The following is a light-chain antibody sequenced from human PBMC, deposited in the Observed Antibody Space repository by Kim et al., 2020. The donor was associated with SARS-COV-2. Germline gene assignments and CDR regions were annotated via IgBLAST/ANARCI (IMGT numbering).Light chain of an antibody. CDR2: YDS. V-gene: IGLV3-21*04. CDR1: NIGSKS. Sequence: APGKTARSTCGGNNIGSKSVHGYQQKPGQAPVLVIYYDSDRPSGIPERFSGSNSGNTATLTISRVEAGDEADYYCQVWDSSSDHPIFGGGTQLTVL. J-gene: IGLJ2*01. CDR3: QVWDSSSDHPI.